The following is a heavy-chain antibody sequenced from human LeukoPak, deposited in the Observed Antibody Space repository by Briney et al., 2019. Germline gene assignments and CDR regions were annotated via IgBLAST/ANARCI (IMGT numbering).Heavy chain of an antibody. Sequence: SVKVSCKASGGTFSSYAISWVRQAPGQELEWMGGIIPIFGTANYAQKFQGRVTITADKSTSTAYMELSSLRSEDTAVYYCARVDCGGDCSGWGQGTLVTVSS. J-gene: IGHJ4*02. V-gene: IGHV1-69*06. D-gene: IGHD2-21*02. CDR3: ARVDCGGDCSG. CDR1: GGTFSSYA. CDR2: IIPIFGTA.